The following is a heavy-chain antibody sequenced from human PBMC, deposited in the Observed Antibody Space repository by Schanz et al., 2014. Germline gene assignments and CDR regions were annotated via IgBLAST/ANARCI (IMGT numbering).Heavy chain of an antibody. J-gene: IGHJ6*02. CDR1: EFTFTHYP. V-gene: IGHV1-2*06. D-gene: IGHD3-3*02. Sequence: QMQLVQSGSELKKPGASVKVSCKSSEFTFTHYPINWVRQAPGQGLEWMGRISPNSGDTHSAQKFQGRVTMTWDRSISTANMELSRLRSDDTAVYYCARENKDYDSILNKFFHYGLDLWGQGTTVTVSS. CDR3: ARENKDYDSILNKFFHYGLDL. CDR2: ISPNSGDT.